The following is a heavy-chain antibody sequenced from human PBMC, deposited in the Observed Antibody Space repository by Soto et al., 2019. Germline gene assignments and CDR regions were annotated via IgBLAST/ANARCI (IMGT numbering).Heavy chain of an antibody. CDR2: IYYTGNT. Sequence: SETLSLTCTVSGGSISISSSSYYWGWIRLPPGKGLEWIGSIYYTGNTYYNPSLQSRVTMSADTSQNHFSLKLSSVIAADTGVYYCARQSSAYGYAYEFASWGQGTLVTVSS. D-gene: IGHD5-12*01. J-gene: IGHJ5*01. CDR3: ARQSSAYGYAYEFAS. CDR1: GGSISISSSSYY. V-gene: IGHV4-39*01.